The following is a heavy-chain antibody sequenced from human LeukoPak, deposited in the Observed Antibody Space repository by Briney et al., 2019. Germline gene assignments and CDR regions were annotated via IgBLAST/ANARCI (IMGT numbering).Heavy chain of an antibody. CDR3: AKTREYCSGGSCYEGDYYGMDV. D-gene: IGHD2-15*01. CDR1: GFTFSSYG. Sequence: GGSLRLSCAASGFTFSSYGMHWVRQAPGKGLEWVAVISYDGSNKYYADSVKGRFTISRDNSKNTLYLQMNSLRAEDTAVYYCAKTREYCSGGSCYEGDYYGMDVWGQGTTVTVSS. J-gene: IGHJ6*02. CDR2: ISYDGSNK. V-gene: IGHV3-30*18.